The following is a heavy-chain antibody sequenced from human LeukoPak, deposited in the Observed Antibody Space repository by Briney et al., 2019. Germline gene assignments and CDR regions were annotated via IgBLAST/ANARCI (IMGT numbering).Heavy chain of an antibody. CDR1: GFTFSSYS. J-gene: IGHJ6*02. CDR2: ISSSSSTI. V-gene: IGHV3-48*04. CDR3: ARVGRVGPLDV. Sequence: GGSLRLSCAASGFTFSSYSMNWVRQAPGKGLEWVSYISSSSSTIYYADSVKGRFTISRDNAKNSLYLQMNSLRAEDTAVYYCARVGRVGPLDVWGQGTTVTVSS.